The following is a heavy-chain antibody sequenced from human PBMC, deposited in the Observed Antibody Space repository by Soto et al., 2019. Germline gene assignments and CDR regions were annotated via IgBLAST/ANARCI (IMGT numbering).Heavy chain of an antibody. V-gene: IGHV1-18*01. CDR1: GYTFTSYG. D-gene: IGHD1-7*01. Sequence: ASVKVSCKASGYTFTSYGISWVRQAPGQGLEWMGWISAYNGNTNYAQKLQGRVTMTTDTSTSTAYMELRSLRSDDTAVYYCARRITGTTYYYYYGMDVWGQGTTVTVSS. J-gene: IGHJ6*02. CDR3: ARRITGTTYYYYYGMDV. CDR2: ISAYNGNT.